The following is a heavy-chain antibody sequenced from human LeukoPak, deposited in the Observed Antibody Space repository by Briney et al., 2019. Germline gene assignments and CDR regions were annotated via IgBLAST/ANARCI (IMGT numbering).Heavy chain of an antibody. CDR2: ISYDGSNK. CDR1: GFTFSSYG. CDR3: AKSRAVLVLYYFDY. Sequence: GGSLRLSCAASGFTFSSYGMHWVRQAPGKGLEWVAVISYDGSNKYYADSVKGRFTISRDNCKNTLYLQINSLRAEDTAVYYCAKSRAVLVLYYFDYWGQGTLVTVSS. D-gene: IGHD6-13*01. V-gene: IGHV3-30*18. J-gene: IGHJ4*02.